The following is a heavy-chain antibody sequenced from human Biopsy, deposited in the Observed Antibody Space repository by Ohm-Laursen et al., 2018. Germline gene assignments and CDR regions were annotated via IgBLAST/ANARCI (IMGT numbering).Heavy chain of an antibody. J-gene: IGHJ4*02. CDR3: ARGRLRAVARFDY. CDR2: INHSGST. Sequence: SDTLSLTCAVYGGSFSGYYWSWIRQPPGQGMEWIGEINHSGSTTYNPSLKSRVTISVDTSKNQFPLKLSSVTAADTAVYYCARGRLRAVARFDYWGQGTLVTVSS. D-gene: IGHD6-19*01. CDR1: GGSFSGYY. V-gene: IGHV4-34*01.